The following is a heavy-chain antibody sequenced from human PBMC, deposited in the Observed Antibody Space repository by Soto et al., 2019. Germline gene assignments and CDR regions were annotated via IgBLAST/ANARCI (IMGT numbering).Heavy chain of an antibody. CDR2: ISSSSSTI. J-gene: IGHJ5*02. Sequence: GGSLRLSCAASGFTFSSYSMNWVRQAPGKGLEWVSYISSSSSTIYYADSVKGRFTISRDNAKNSLYLQMKSLRAEDTAVYYCARDYGSGSSAFDPWRQGTLVTVSS. CDR3: ARDYGSGSSAFDP. D-gene: IGHD3-10*01. V-gene: IGHV3-48*01. CDR1: GFTFSSYS.